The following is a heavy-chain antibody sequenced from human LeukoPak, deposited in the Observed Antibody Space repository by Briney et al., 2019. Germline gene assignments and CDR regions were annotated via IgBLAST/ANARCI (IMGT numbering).Heavy chain of an antibody. D-gene: IGHD2-15*01. CDR2: ISGSGGST. Sequence: PGGSLRLSCVASGFTFSSYAMSWVRQAPGKGLEWVSAISGSGGSTYYADSVKGRFTISRDNSKNTLYLQMNSLRAEDTAVYYCAKEKRGVVVVAAVFDYWGQGTLVTVSS. J-gene: IGHJ4*02. CDR3: AKEKRGVVVVAAVFDY. CDR1: GFTFSSYA. V-gene: IGHV3-23*01.